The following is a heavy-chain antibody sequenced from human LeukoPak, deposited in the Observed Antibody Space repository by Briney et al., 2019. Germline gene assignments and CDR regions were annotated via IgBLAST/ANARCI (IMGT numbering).Heavy chain of an antibody. J-gene: IGHJ5*02. D-gene: IGHD6-13*01. CDR3: AREGIAAAGP. CDR2: ISSSSSYI. V-gene: IGHV3-21*01. CDR1: GFTFSGYS. Sequence: GGSLSLSCAASGFTFSGYSMNWVRQAPGKGLEWVSSISSSSSYIYYADSVKGRFTISRDNAKNSLSLQMNSLRAEDTAVYYCAREGIAAAGPWGQGTLVTVSS.